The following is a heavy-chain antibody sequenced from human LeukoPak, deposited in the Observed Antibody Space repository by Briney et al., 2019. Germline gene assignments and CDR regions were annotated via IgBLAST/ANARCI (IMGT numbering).Heavy chain of an antibody. V-gene: IGHV3-30*18. D-gene: IGHD2-2*01. CDR3: AKATAAYYYYGMDV. CDR2: ISYDGSNK. J-gene: IGHJ6*04. CDR1: GFTFSIYG. Sequence: GGSLRLSCAASGFTFSIYGVHWVRQAPGKGLEWVAVISYDGSNKYYADSVKGRFTISRDNSKNTLYLQMNSLRAEDTAVYYCAKATAAYYYYGMDVWGKGTTVTVSS.